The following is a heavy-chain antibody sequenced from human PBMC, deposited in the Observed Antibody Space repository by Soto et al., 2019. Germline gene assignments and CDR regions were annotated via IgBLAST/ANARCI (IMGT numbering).Heavy chain of an antibody. V-gene: IGHV1-8*01. CDR1: GYTFTSYD. Sequence: ASVKVSCKASGYTFTSYDINWVRQATGQGLEWMGWMNPNSGNTGYAQKFQGRVTMTSNTSISTAYMVLRSLRCEDTAVYYCASGYCSGGSCQPVSAFDIWGQGTMVTVSS. J-gene: IGHJ3*02. D-gene: IGHD2-15*01. CDR2: MNPNSGNT. CDR3: ASGYCSGGSCQPVSAFDI.